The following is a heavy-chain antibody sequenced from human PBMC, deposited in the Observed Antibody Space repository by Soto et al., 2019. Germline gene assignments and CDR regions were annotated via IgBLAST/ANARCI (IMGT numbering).Heavy chain of an antibody. Sequence: QVQLVQSGAEVKKPGASVKCSCNESRYNFTSYGISWVRHDPGQGLEWMGGISAYSGNTNYAQKIQGRVTITTDTSTSTAYMELSSLRSDDTAVYYCARDRRFQENWFDPWGQGTLVTVSS. CDR3: ARDRRFQENWFDP. D-gene: IGHD6-6*01. J-gene: IGHJ5*02. V-gene: IGHV1-18*01. CDR2: ISAYSGNT. CDR1: RYNFTSYG.